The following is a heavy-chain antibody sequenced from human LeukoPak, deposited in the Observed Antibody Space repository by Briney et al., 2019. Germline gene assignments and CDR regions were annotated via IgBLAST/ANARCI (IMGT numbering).Heavy chain of an antibody. D-gene: IGHD3-22*01. CDR1: GGSISSYY. Sequence: SSETLSLTCTVSGGSISSYYWSWIRQPAGKGLEWIGRIYTSGSTNYNPSLKSRVTMSVDTSKNQFSLKLSSVTAADTAVYYCAREDTGYYDSSGYSYFDYWGQGTLVTVSS. J-gene: IGHJ4*02. CDR3: AREDTGYYDSSGYSYFDY. CDR2: IYTSGST. V-gene: IGHV4-4*07.